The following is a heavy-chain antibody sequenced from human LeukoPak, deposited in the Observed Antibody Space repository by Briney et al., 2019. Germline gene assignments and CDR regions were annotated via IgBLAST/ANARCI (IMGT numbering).Heavy chain of an antibody. J-gene: IGHJ4*02. CDR1: GYTFTSYG. Sequence: GASVKVSCKPSGYTFTSYGINWVRQAPGQGLEWMGWINTHNANTNYAQKLQGRVIMTTDTSTSSAYMELRSLRSDDTAVYYCARVGETNGRREDYWGQGTLVTVSS. CDR3: ARVGETNGRREDY. CDR2: INTHNANT. V-gene: IGHV1-18*01. D-gene: IGHD3-3*01.